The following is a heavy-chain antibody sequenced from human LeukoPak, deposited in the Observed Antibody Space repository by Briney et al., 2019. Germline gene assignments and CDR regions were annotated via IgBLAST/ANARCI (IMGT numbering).Heavy chain of an antibody. CDR1: GGSFSGYY. CDR3: ARVFGSGLYGSGSYYNGVKLTCYFDY. J-gene: IGHJ4*02. CDR2: INHSGST. D-gene: IGHD3-10*01. Sequence: NPSETLSLTCAVYGGSFSGYYWSWIRQPPGKGLEWIGEINHSGSTNYNPSLKSRVTISVDTSKNQFSLKLSSVTAADTAVYYCARVFGSGLYGSGSYYNGVKLTCYFDYWGQGTLVTVSS. V-gene: IGHV4-34*01.